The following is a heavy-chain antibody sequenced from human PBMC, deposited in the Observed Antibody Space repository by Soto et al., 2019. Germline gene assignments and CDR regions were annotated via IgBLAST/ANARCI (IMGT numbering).Heavy chain of an antibody. Sequence: SETLSLTCFVSGYSITAGGYYWTWVRQPAGKGLEGIGRIYSSGSTKYNPSLKSRVDMSLDMSKNQCSLRLSSVTAADTAVYYCARGQRFSDSFDPWGQGTLVTVSS. J-gene: IGHJ5*02. CDR1: GYSITAGGYY. V-gene: IGHV4-61*02. CDR2: IYSSGST. CDR3: ARGQRFSDSFDP. D-gene: IGHD3-3*01.